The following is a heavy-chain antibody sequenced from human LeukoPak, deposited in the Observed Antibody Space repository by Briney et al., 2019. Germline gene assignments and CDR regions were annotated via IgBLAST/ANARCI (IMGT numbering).Heavy chain of an antibody. CDR1: GFTFSSYG. V-gene: IGHV3-30*18. CDR3: AKMSGNDGFDV. J-gene: IGHJ3*01. D-gene: IGHD3-10*01. Sequence: GGSLRLSCAASGFTFSSYGMHWLRQAPGKGLEWVAVISYDGSNKYYADSVKGRFTISRDNSKNTLYLQMNSLRAEDTAVYYCAKMSGNDGFDVWGQGTMVTVSS. CDR2: ISYDGSNK.